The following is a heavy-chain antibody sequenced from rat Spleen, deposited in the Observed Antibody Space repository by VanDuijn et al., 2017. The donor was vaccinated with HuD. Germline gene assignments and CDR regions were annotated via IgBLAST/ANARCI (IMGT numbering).Heavy chain of an antibody. Sequence: QVQLKESGPGLVQPSQTLSLTCTVSGLSLIRYNVHWVRQPPGKGLEWMGRMRYNGDTSYNSALKSRLSISRDTSKNQVFLKMNSLQTEDTAIYFCTRTYGGYTSNWFPYWGQGTLVTVSS. CDR2: MRYNGDT. J-gene: IGHJ3*01. CDR3: TRTYGGYTSNWFPY. D-gene: IGHD1-11*01. CDR1: GLSLIRYN. V-gene: IGHV2-63*01.